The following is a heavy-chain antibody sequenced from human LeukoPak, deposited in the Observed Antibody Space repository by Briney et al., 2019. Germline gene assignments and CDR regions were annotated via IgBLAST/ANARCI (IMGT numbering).Heavy chain of an antibody. CDR2: MNPNSGNT. CDR1: GYTFTSYD. Sequence: ASVKVSCKASGYTFTSYDINWVRQATGQGLEWMGWMNPNSGNTGYAQKFQSRVTITADESTSTAYMELSSLRSEDTAVYYCARDRDIVVVPAAKRGGWFDPWGQGTLVTVSS. J-gene: IGHJ5*02. CDR3: ARDRDIVVVPAAKRGGWFDP. D-gene: IGHD2-2*01. V-gene: IGHV1-8*03.